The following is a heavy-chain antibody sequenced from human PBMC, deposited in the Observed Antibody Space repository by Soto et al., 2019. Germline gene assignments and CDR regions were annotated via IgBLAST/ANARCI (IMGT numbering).Heavy chain of an antibody. CDR1: GFSLSTSGVG. CDR2: IFWDDDK. Sequence: QITLKESGPTLVKPTQTLTLTCTFSGFSLSTSGVGVGWIRQPPGKALEWLALIFWDDDKRYSPSLKSRLTITKDTSKNQVVLTMTNMDPVDTGTYYCAHAGSGFDYEYWGQGILVTVSS. J-gene: IGHJ4*02. CDR3: AHAGSGFDYEY. D-gene: IGHD5-12*01. V-gene: IGHV2-5*02.